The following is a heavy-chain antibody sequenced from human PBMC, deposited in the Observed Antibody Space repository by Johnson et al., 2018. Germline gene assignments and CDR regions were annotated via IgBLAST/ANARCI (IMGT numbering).Heavy chain of an antibody. Sequence: VRLLESGGGVVQHGRSLRLSCAASGFIFRTYGMHWVRQAPGKGLEWVAVISYDGSNKYYADSVKGRFTISRDNSKNTLYLQMNSLRAEDTAGYYCARDDYYGSGTLTGAFDIWGQGTMVTVSS. D-gene: IGHD3-10*01. CDR3: ARDDYYGSGTLTGAFDI. CDR2: ISYDGSNK. V-gene: IGHV3-30*03. J-gene: IGHJ3*02. CDR1: GFIFRTYG.